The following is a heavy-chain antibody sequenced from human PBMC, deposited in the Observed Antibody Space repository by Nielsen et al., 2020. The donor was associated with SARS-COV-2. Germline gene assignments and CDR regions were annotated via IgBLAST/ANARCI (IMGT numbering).Heavy chain of an antibody. CDR2: IYSGGST. Sequence: GGSLRLSCAASGFTVSSSYMSWVRQAPGKGLEWVSLIYSGGSTYYADSVKGRFTIPRDSSKNTLYLQMDSLRAEDTAVYYCARDISGWGWFDPWGQGTLVTVSS. D-gene: IGHD6-19*01. J-gene: IGHJ5*02. CDR1: GFTVSSSY. V-gene: IGHV3-66*01. CDR3: ARDISGWGWFDP.